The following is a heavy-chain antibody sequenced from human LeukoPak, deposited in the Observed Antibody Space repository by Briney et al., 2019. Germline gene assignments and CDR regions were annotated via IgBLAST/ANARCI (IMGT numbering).Heavy chain of an antibody. D-gene: IGHD3-22*01. V-gene: IGHV3-7*01. CDR3: ARNYYDSSAYAPADH. J-gene: IGHJ4*02. Sequence: GGSLRLSCAASGFTFGSYWMSWVRQAPGKGLEWVANINQDGSQKYYMDSVRGRFTISRDSAKNSLYVQMNSLRVDDTGVYYCARNYYDSSAYAPADHWGQGTLVTVSS. CDR1: GFTFGSYW. CDR2: INQDGSQK.